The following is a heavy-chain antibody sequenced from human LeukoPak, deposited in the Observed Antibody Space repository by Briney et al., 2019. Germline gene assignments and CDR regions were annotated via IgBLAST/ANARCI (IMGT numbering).Heavy chain of an antibody. Sequence: PGGSLRLSCTTSGFTFGDYAMSWVRQAPGKGLEWVSFIRRKAHGGTTEYAASVKGRFSSSRDDSKSIAYLQMNSLKTEDTAVYFCTRVTYNYDNSGYFHFDSWGQGSLVTVSS. CDR2: IRRKAHGGTT. CDR3: TRVTYNYDNSGYFHFDS. D-gene: IGHD3-22*01. CDR1: GFTFGDYA. J-gene: IGHJ4*02. V-gene: IGHV3-49*04.